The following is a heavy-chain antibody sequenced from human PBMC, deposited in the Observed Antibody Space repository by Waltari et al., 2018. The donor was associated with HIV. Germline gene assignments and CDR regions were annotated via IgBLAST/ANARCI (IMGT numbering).Heavy chain of an antibody. V-gene: IGHV1-18*01. D-gene: IGHD3-10*01. CDR2: ISAYNGDT. CDR3: ARGGQYYDF. J-gene: IGHJ4*02. CDR1: GYTFTNHG. Sequence: QVQLVQSGAEVKPPGASVKVSCKASGYTFTNHGISWVRQAPGQGLEWLGWISAYNGDTNSAQKFRGRVTMTTDTSTTTAYMELTSLKSDDAAVYYCARGGQYYDFWGQGTLVTVSS.